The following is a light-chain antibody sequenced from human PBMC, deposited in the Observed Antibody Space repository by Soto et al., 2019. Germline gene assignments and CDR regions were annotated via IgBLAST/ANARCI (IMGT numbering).Light chain of an antibody. CDR1: QSVNTY. Sequence: EIVVALSPAALSVTPQERATLSCRASQSVNTYFTWYQQKPGKAPRLLIYGASTRATSIPARFSGSGSGTEFTLTIGSMQSEDYAVYYCQQYNNWPSWTSGQG. CDR3: QQYNNWPSWT. J-gene: IGKJ1*01. CDR2: GAS. V-gene: IGKV3-15*01.